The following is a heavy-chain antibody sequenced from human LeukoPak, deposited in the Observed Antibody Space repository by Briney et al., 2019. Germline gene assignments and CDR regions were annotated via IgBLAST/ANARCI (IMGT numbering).Heavy chain of an antibody. CDR1: QYSFTNSW. D-gene: IGHD5-18*01. CDR3: ARDHSEDAFDI. J-gene: IGHJ3*02. CDR2: IYPGDSDT. V-gene: IGHV5-51*01. Sequence: GESLKISCKGSQYSFTNSWIAWVRQMPGKGLGWMGIIYPGDSDTRYSPSFQGQVTISADKSISTAYLQWSSLKASDTAMYYCARDHSEDAFDIWGQGTMVTVSS.